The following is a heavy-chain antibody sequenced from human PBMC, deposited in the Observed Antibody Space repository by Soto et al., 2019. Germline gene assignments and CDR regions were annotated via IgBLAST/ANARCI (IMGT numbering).Heavy chain of an antibody. D-gene: IGHD2-15*01. Sequence: GESLKISCAASGFTFSSYGMHWVRQAPGKGLEWVAVISYDGSNKYYADSVKGRFTISRDNSKNTLYLQMNSLRAEDTAVYYCANGRDGYCSGGSCYSDALDIWGQGTMVTVSS. CDR1: GFTFSSYG. CDR2: ISYDGSNK. J-gene: IGHJ3*02. CDR3: ANGRDGYCSGGSCYSDALDI. V-gene: IGHV3-30*18.